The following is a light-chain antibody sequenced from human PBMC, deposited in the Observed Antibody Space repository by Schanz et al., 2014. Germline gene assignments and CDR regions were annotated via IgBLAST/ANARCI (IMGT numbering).Light chain of an antibody. V-gene: IGKV3-20*01. J-gene: IGKJ1*01. Sequence: EIVLTQSPATLSLSPGEGAILSCRASQSVSSVLGWFELKRGQTPRLLIYGASSRATGIPDRFSGSGSGTDFTLTISRLEPEDFAVYYCQQYGSSPRETFGQGTKVEIK. CDR3: QQYGSSPRET. CDR1: QSVSSV. CDR2: GAS.